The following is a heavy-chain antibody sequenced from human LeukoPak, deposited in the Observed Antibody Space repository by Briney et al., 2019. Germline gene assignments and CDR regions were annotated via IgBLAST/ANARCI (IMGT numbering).Heavy chain of an antibody. V-gene: IGHV4-59*01. CDR3: ARVASVGATRALDY. D-gene: IGHD1-26*01. Sequence: SETLSLTCTVSGGSITSDYWSWIQQPPGKGLESIGYIYYSGSTNYNPSLKSRVTISVDTSKNQFSLKLSSVTAADTAVYYCARVASVGATRALDYWGQGTLVTVSS. CDR2: IYYSGST. J-gene: IGHJ4*02. CDR1: GGSITSDY.